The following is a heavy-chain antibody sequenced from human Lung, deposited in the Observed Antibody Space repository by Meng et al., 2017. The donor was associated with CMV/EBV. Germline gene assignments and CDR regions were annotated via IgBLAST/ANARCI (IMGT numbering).Heavy chain of an antibody. D-gene: IGHD5-18*01. CDR2: MNPNRGNT. J-gene: IGHJ5*02. Sequence: ASXXVSXKASGYTFSYYDIIWVRQASGQGLEWVGWMNPNRGNTAYAQKFQGRVTMTRDTSTSIAYMELSSLRSGDTAVYYCANEEAMVGYYTNWFDAWGQGXLVTVSS. V-gene: IGHV1-8*01. CDR1: GYTFSYYD. CDR3: ANEEAMVGYYTNWFDA.